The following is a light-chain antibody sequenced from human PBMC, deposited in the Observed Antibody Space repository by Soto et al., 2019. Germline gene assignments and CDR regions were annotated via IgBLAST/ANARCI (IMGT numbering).Light chain of an antibody. CDR1: SSDVGGYNY. CDR2: EVS. J-gene: IGLJ1*01. CDR3: SSYTIISTSHLYV. Sequence: QSALTQPASVSGSPGQSITISCTGTSSDVGGYNYVSWYQQHPGKAPKLMIYEVSNRPSGVSNRFSGSKSGNTASLTISGLQAEDEAYYYCSSYTIISTSHLYVFGTGTKLTVL. V-gene: IGLV2-14*01.